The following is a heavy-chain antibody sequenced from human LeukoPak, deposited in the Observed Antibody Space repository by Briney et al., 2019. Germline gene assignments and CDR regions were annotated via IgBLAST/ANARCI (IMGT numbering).Heavy chain of an antibody. Sequence: PSETLSLTCTVSGGSISSYYWSWIRQPPGKGLEWIGYIYYSGSTNYNPSLKSRVTISVDTSKNQFSLKLSSVTAADTAVYYCARAVVPAAIIDYWGQGTLVTVPS. CDR2: IYYSGST. D-gene: IGHD2-2*02. J-gene: IGHJ4*02. V-gene: IGHV4-59*01. CDR3: ARAVVPAAIIDY. CDR1: GGSISSYY.